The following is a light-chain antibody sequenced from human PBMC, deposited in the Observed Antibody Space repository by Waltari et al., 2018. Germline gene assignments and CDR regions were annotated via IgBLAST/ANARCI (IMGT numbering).Light chain of an antibody. CDR1: SGHSTNV. CDR2: VNSDGSH. J-gene: IGLJ3*02. V-gene: IGLV4-69*01. CDR3: QTGGHGTWV. Sequence: QLVLTQSPSASASLGASVKLTCTLSSGHSTNVIAWLQKRPERGPRYVLKVNSDGSHNKGDEIPDRFSGSSSGAEHYLTISSLQSEDETDYYCQTGGHGTWVFGGGTKLTVL.